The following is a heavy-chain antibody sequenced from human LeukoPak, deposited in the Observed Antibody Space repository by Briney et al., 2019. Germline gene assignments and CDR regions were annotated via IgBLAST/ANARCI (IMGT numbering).Heavy chain of an antibody. CDR2: ISAYNGNT. J-gene: IGHJ4*02. CDR1: GYTFTSYY. V-gene: IGHV1-18*04. D-gene: IGHD3-10*01. CDR3: ARDSGITMVRGVIVATNYFDY. Sequence: ASVKVSCKASGYTFTSYYMHWVRQAPGQGLEWMGWISAYNGNTNYAQKLQGRVTMTTDTSTSTAYMELRSLRSDDTAVYYCARDSGITMVRGVIVATNYFDYWGQGTLVTVSS.